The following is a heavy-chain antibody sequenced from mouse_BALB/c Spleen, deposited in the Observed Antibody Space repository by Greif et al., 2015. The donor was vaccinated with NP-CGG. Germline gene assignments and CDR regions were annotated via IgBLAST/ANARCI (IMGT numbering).Heavy chain of an antibody. CDR1: GFSFSSYT. V-gene: IGHV5-12-2*01. CDR2: ISNGGGST. CDR3: ASIYYDLLWFAY. Sequence: EVQLVESGGGLVQPGGSLKLSCAASGFSFSSYTMSWVRQTPEKRLEWVAYISNGGGSTYYPDTVKGRFTISRDNAKNTLYLQMSSLKSEDTAMYYCASIYYDLLWFAYWGQGTLVTVSA. J-gene: IGHJ3*01. D-gene: IGHD2-4*01.